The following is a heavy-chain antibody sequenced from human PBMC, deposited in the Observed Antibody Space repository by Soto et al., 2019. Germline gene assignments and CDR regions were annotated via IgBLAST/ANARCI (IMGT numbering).Heavy chain of an antibody. D-gene: IGHD3-10*01. CDR2: ISSSGTYI. J-gene: IGHJ4*02. V-gene: IGHV3-21*01. CDR1: GFPFGIYT. CDR3: AREGNYHEF. Sequence: GGSLRLSCETSGFPFGIYTMNWVRRAPGKGLEWVSSISSSGTYIDYADSVEGRFAISRDDAKNSVFLEMTSLRVDDTAVYYCAREGNYHEFWGQGALVTVSS.